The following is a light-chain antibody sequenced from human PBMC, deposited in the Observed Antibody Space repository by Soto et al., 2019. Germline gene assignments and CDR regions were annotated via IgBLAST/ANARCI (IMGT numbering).Light chain of an antibody. J-gene: IGLJ1*01. Sequence: LTQPPSVSGAPGQRVTISCTGSSSNIGAGYDVHWYQQLPGTAPKLLIYGNSNRPSGVPDRFSGSKSGTSASLAITGLQAEDEADYYCQSYDSSLSAYVFGTGTKVTVL. CDR2: GNS. CDR1: SSNIGAGYD. CDR3: QSYDSSLSAYV. V-gene: IGLV1-40*01.